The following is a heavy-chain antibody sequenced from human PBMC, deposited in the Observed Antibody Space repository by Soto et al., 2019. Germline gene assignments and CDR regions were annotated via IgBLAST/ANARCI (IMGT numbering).Heavy chain of an antibody. CDR1: GFSLSTSGVG. CDR3: THSRCGGDCLQSYPSHYYYGMDV. V-gene: IGHV2-5*02. J-gene: IGHJ6*02. D-gene: IGHD2-21*02. CDR2: IYWDDDK. Sequence: QITLKESGPALVKPTQTLTLTCTFSGFSLSTSGVGVGWIRQPPGKALEWLALIYWDDDKRYSPSLKSRLTIHKDTSKNRVVLTMPIMDPVDTATYYCTHSRCGGDCLQSYPSHYYYGMDVWGQGTTVTVSS.